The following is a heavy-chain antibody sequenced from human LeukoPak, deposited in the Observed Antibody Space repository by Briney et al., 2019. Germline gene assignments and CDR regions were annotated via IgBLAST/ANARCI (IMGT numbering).Heavy chain of an antibody. J-gene: IGHJ4*02. D-gene: IGHD3-3*01. CDR2: ISGSGGST. CDR3: AKVSAITIFGVARLYYFDY. V-gene: IGHV3-23*01. Sequence: PGGSLRLSCAASGFTFSSYAMSWVRQAPGKGLEWVSAISGSGGSTYYADSVKGRFTISRDNSKNTLYLQMNSLRAEDTAVYYCAKVSAITIFGVARLYYFDYWGQGTLVTVSS. CDR1: GFTFSSYA.